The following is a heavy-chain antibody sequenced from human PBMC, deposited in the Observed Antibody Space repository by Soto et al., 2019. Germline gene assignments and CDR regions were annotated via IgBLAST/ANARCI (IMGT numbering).Heavy chain of an antibody. D-gene: IGHD2-21*02. CDR3: ATLGVTVGY. J-gene: IGHJ4*02. CDR1: GGSISSGGYY. V-gene: IGHV4-31*03. CDR2: IYNSVIT. Sequence: PSETLSLTCTVSGGSISSGGYYWSWIRQHPGKGLEWIGYIYNSVITYYNPSLKSRVTISLNTSENQFSLKLSSVTAADTAMYYCATLGVTVGYWGQGTLVTVSS.